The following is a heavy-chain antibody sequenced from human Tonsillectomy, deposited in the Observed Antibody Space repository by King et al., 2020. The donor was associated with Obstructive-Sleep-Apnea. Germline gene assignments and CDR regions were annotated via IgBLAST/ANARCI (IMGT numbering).Heavy chain of an antibody. D-gene: IGHD6-13*01. J-gene: IGHJ4*02. V-gene: IGHV1-46*01. CDR2: INPSGGGT. CDR1: GYTFTSYY. CDR3: ARDVGAPGIAACGSDRTPQTLPFLDY. Sequence: VQLVESGAEVKKPGASVKVSCKASGYTFTSYYMHWVRQAPGQGLEWMGIINPSGGGTTYTQKFQGRVTMTRDTSTTTVYMDLSSLRSDDTAVYYCARDVGAPGIAACGSDRTPQTLPFLDYWGQGTLVTVSS.